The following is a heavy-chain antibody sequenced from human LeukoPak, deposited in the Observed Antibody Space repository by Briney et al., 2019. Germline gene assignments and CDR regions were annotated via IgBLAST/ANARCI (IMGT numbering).Heavy chain of an antibody. Sequence: PSETLSLTCTVSGDYITSSSDYWGWIRQPPGKGLEWTGNIYYTGITYYNPSLKSRVTMSVETSKDQFSLRLSSVTAADTAIYYCVRREYSSSWSKFDYWGQGILVTVS. CDR3: VRREYSSSWSKFDY. J-gene: IGHJ4*02. V-gene: IGHV4-39*01. D-gene: IGHD6-19*01. CDR2: IYYTGIT. CDR1: GDYITSSSDY.